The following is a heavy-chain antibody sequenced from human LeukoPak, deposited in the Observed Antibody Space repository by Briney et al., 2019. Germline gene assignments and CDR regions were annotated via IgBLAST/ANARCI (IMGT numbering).Heavy chain of an antibody. CDR1: GFTFSSYS. CDR2: ISSSSSYI. V-gene: IGHV3-21*01. J-gene: IGHJ3*02. CDR3: ARDSKRRPYDDSSGYRPDTFDI. Sequence: PGGSLRLSCAASGFTFSSYSMNWVRQAPGKGLEWVSSISSSSSYIYYADSVKGRFTISRDNSKNTLYLQMNSLRAEDTAVYYCARDSKRRPYDDSSGYRPDTFDIWGQGTMVTVSS. D-gene: IGHD3-22*01.